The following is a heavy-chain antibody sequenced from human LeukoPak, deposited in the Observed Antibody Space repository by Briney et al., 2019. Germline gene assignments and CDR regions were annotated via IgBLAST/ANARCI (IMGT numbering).Heavy chain of an antibody. CDR1: GFTFSGSA. V-gene: IGHV3-73*01. Sequence: GGSLRLSCAASGFTFSGSAMHWVRQASGKGLEWVGRIRSKLNGYATVYAASVKGRFTISRDDSKNTAYLQMSSLKTEDTAMYYCTTASSSWYNFYYYAMDVWGQGTTVTVSS. CDR2: IRSKLNGYAT. CDR3: TTASSSWYNFYYYAMDV. D-gene: IGHD6-13*01. J-gene: IGHJ6*02.